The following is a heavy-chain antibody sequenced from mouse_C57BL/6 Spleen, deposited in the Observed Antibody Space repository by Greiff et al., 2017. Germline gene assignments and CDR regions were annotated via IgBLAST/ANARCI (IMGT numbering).Heavy chain of an antibody. CDR2: IDPENGDT. D-gene: IGHD2-5*01. J-gene: IGHJ3*01. CDR1: GFNIKDDY. Sequence: EVMLVESGAELVRPGASVKLSCTASGFNIKDDYMHWVKQRPEQGLEWIGWIDPENGDTEYASKFQGKATITADTSSNTAYLQLSSLTSEDTAVYYCTKYSNETWFAYWGQGTLVTVSA. V-gene: IGHV14-4*01. CDR3: TKYSNETWFAY.